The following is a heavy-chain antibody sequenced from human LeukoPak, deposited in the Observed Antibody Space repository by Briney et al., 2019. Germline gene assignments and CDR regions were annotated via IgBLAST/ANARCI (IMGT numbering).Heavy chain of an antibody. J-gene: IGHJ6*02. V-gene: IGHV3-7*03. CDR2: INHNGNVN. D-gene: IGHD2-2*01. Sequence: GGSLRLSCAASGFTFSSYWMNWARQAPGKGLEWVASINHNGNVNYYVDSVKGRFTISRDNAKNSLYLQMSNLRAEDTAVYYCARFCGSTSWHSGYYYGIDVWGQGTTVTVSS. CDR1: GFTFSSYW. CDR3: ARFCGSTSWHSGYYYGIDV.